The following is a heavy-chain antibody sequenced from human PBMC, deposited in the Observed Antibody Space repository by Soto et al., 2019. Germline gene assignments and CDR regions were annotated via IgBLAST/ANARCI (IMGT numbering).Heavy chain of an antibody. D-gene: IGHD6-6*01. CDR3: ARGNRIAARPTKIYYYYMDV. J-gene: IGHJ6*03. Sequence: ASVKVSCKASGYTFTSYDINWVRQATGQGLEWMGWMNPNSGNTGYAQKFQGRVTMTRNTSISTAYMELSSLRSEDTAVYYCARGNRIAARPTKIYYYYMDVWGKGTTVTVSS. CDR2: MNPNSGNT. V-gene: IGHV1-8*01. CDR1: GYTFTSYD.